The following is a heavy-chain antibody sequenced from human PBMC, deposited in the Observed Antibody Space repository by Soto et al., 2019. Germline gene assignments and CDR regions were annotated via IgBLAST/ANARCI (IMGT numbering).Heavy chain of an antibody. CDR3: ARAAVKLGATLFAS. CDR1: GGSLRGHY. CDR2: INYSGFT. Sequence: QVQVQQWGPRLLKPSETLSLTCAVSGGSLRGHYWSWVRQSPEKGLECIGEINYSGFTNYNPTLKSRVTISRHASKNQFSLRLSSMTAADSAVYFCARAAVKLGATLFASWGQGTLVTVPS. V-gene: IGHV4-34*01. J-gene: IGHJ4*02. D-gene: IGHD1-26*01.